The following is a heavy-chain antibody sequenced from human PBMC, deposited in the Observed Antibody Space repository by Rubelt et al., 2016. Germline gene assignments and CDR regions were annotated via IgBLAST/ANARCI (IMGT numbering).Heavy chain of an antibody. Sequence: QVQLQESGPRLVKPSETLSLTCAVYGGSFSGYYWSWIRQPPGKGLEWIGEISHSGSTNYNPSLKSRVTLSVDTSKNQFSLKLSSVTAADTAVYYCARHLRGSSADVFDYWGQGTLVTVSS. CDR1: GGSFSGYY. J-gene: IGHJ4*02. V-gene: IGHV4-34*10. CDR2: ISHSGST. D-gene: IGHD2-2*01. CDR3: ARHLRGSSADVFDY.